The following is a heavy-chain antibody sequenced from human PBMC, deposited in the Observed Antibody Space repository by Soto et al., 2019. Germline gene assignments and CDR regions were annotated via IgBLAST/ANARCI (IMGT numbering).Heavy chain of an antibody. CDR3: ARDLAVGWFDP. J-gene: IGHJ5*02. CDR2: INVYNGNT. CDR1: GYTFTSYS. Sequence: QVQLVQSGAEVKKPGASVKVSCKTSGYTFTSYSISWVRQAPGQGLDWMGWINVYNGNTKYAQNLQGRVTMTTDTSTSTAYMELRSLRSDDTAVYYCARDLAVGWFDPWGQGTLVTVSS. D-gene: IGHD2-2*01. V-gene: IGHV1-18*01.